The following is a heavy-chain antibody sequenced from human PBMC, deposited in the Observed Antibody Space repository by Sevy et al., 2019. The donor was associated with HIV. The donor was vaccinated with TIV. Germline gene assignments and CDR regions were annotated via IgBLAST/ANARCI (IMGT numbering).Heavy chain of an antibody. CDR1: XXXXSXXA. Sequence: GGSLRLSCAAXXXXXSXXAMXXXRXAXXXXLXXXXXKXXXXXXXXXADSVKGRLTISRENSKNTLYVQMNSLRAEDTAVYYCARXXXSGXXYYYXMDXWGQGTTVTVSS. V-gene: IGHV3-30*04. CDR3: ARXXXSGXXYYYXMDX. J-gene: IGHJ6*02. CDR2: KXXXXXXX. D-gene: IGHD1-26*01.